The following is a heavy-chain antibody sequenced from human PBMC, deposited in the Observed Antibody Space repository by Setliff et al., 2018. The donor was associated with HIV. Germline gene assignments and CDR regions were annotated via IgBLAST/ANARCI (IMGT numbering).Heavy chain of an antibody. J-gene: IGHJ6*03. Sequence: PGGSLRLSCAASGFTFSSYAMSWVRQAPGKGLEWVSVISGSGGSTFYADSVKGRFTISRDNSKGTLYLQMNSLRAEDTAVYYCAKTGEPAAAYYYYYYLDVWGKGTTVTVSS. D-gene: IGHD2-2*01. CDR3: AKTGEPAAAYYYYYYLDV. CDR1: GFTFSSYA. V-gene: IGHV3-23*01. CDR2: ISGSGGST.